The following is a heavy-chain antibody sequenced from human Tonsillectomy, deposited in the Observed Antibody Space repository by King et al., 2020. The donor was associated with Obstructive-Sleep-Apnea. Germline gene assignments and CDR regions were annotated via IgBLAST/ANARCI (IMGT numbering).Heavy chain of an antibody. CDR3: ASKIVVVVAATPWGWFDP. V-gene: IGHV4-4*02. CDR2: IYHSGST. CDR1: GGSISSSNW. Sequence: VQLQESGPGLVKPSGTLSLTCAVSGGSISSSNWWSWVRQPPGKGLEWIGEIYHSGSTNYNPSLKSRVTISVDKSKNQFSLKLSSVTAADTAGYYCASKIVVVVAATPWGWFDPWGQGTLVTVSS. J-gene: IGHJ5*02. D-gene: IGHD2-15*01.